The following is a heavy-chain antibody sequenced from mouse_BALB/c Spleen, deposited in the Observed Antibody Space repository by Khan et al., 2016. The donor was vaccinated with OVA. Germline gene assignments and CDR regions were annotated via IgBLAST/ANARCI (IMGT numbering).Heavy chain of an antibody. V-gene: IGHV1-26*01. CDR3: ARGYEFFAY. D-gene: IGHD2-14*01. J-gene: IGHJ3*01. Sequence: VQLQQSGPDLVKPGASVKISCKASGYSFTLYYMTWVKQSHGKSLEWIGRVNPNTGGSDYNQEFKGKAILTVDKSSNTAYMELHSLPSEDSAVYYCARGYEFFAYWGQGTLVTVSA. CDR2: VNPNTGGS. CDR1: GYSFTLYY.